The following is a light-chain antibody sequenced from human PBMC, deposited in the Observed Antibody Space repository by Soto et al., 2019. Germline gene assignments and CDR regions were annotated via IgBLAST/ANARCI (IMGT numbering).Light chain of an antibody. CDR1: SSNIGATYD. CDR2: GNS. CDR3: QSYDSSLSAHYV. V-gene: IGLV1-40*01. Sequence: VLTHPPSVSGAPGQRVTISCTGSSSNIGATYDVQWYQQLPGTAPKLLIYGNSNRPSGVPDRFSGSKSGTSASLAITGLQADDEADYYCQSYDSSLSAHYVFGTGTKVTVL. J-gene: IGLJ1*01.